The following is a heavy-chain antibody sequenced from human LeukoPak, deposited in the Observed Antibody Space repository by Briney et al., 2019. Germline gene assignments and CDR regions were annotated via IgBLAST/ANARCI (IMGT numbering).Heavy chain of an antibody. CDR1: GGSISSSSYY. CDR2: ISYSGSS. Sequence: PSETLSLTCTVSGGSISSSSYYRGWIRQPPGKGLEWVGSISYSGSSYYSSSLKSRVTLSVDTSKNQFSLKLSSVTAADTAVYYCARHAVVPAPCFDYWGQGTLVTVSS. V-gene: IGHV4-39*01. D-gene: IGHD2-2*01. CDR3: ARHAVVPAPCFDY. J-gene: IGHJ4*02.